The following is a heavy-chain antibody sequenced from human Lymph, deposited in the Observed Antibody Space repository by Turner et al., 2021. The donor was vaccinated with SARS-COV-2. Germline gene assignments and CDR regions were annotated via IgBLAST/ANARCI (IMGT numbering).Heavy chain of an antibody. J-gene: IGHJ4*02. CDR1: GGTFSSYA. D-gene: IGHD2-15*01. CDR3: ARGVAYCSGGSCYRKGFHQ. Sequence: QVQLVQSGAAVKKPGSSVQVSCKASGGTFSSYAISWVRQAPGQGLEWMGGIIPIFGTANYAQKFQGRVTITADESTSTAYMEVSSLRSEDTAVYYCARGVAYCSGGSCYRKGFHQWGQGTLVTVSS. CDR2: IIPIFGTA. V-gene: IGHV1-69*01.